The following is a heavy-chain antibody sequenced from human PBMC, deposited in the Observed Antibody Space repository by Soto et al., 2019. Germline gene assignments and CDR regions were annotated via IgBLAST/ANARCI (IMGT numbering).Heavy chain of an antibody. D-gene: IGHD4-17*01. V-gene: IGHV3-72*01. CDR2: SRNKAKSYTT. Sequence: DVQLVESGGGLVQPGGSLRLSCAIFGFTLSDHYMDWIRQAPGKGLEWVGRSRNKAKSYTTDYAASVKGRVTISRDDSQNSLYLQLNSLKTEDTAVYYCARTTYGDRDYWGQGTLVTVSS. CDR3: ARTTYGDRDY. J-gene: IGHJ4*02. CDR1: GFTLSDHY.